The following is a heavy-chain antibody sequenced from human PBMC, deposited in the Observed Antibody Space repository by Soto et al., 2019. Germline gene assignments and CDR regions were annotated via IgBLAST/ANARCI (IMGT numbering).Heavy chain of an antibody. CDR2: ISSTGSYA. D-gene: IGHD6-6*01. J-gene: IGHJ4*02. CDR1: GFTFRDYY. V-gene: IGHV3-11*06. Sequence: PGGSLRLSCAASGFTFRDYYMSWIRQAPGKGLEWVSYISSTGSYAKYADSVKGRFTISRDNAKNSLYLQMNSLRAEDTAVYYCARDSSITPQPLDYWGQGTPVTVSS. CDR3: ARDSSITPQPLDY.